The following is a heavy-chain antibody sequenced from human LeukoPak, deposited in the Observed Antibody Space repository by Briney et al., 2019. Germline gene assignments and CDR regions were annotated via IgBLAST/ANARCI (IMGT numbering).Heavy chain of an antibody. CDR1: GFTFSSYW. D-gene: IGHD1-7*01. V-gene: IGHV3-74*01. Sequence: PGGSLRLSRAASGFTFSSYWMHWVRQAPGKGLVWVSRINSDGSSTSYADSVKGRFTISRDNAKNTLYLQMNSLRAEDTAVYYCARARLELRYGMDVWGQGTTVTVSS. J-gene: IGHJ6*02. CDR3: ARARLELRYGMDV. CDR2: INSDGSST.